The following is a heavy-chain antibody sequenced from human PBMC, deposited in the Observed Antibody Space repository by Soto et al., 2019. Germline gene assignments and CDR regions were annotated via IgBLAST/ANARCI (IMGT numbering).Heavy chain of an antibody. D-gene: IGHD3-22*01. CDR3: AREVHDSSGYYEDY. Sequence: EVQLEESGGDLVQPGGSLRLSCAASGFTFSRHWMHWVRQAPGKGLVWVSRINFDGSSTTYADSVKGRFTISRDNSKNTLYLHMNSLRVEDTAVYYCAREVHDSSGYYEDYWGQGTLVTVSS. J-gene: IGHJ4*02. CDR1: GFTFSRHW. CDR2: INFDGSST. V-gene: IGHV3-74*03.